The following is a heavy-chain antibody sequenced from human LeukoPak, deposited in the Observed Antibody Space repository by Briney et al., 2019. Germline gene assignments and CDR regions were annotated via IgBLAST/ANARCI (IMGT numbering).Heavy chain of an antibody. V-gene: IGHV1-24*01. Sequence: ASVKVSCKVSGYTLTELSMHWVRQAPGKGLEWMGGFDPEDGETIYAQKFQGRVTMTEDTSTDTAYMELSSLRSEDTAVYYCATCCMWVIAATGECNDYWGQGTLVTVSS. CDR2: FDPEDGET. CDR1: GYTLTELS. D-gene: IGHD6-13*01. CDR3: ATCCMWVIAATGECNDY. J-gene: IGHJ4*02.